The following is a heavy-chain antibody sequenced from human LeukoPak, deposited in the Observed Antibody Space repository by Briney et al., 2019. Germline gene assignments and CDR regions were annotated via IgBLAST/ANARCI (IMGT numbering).Heavy chain of an antibody. CDR1: GYPFTNYE. D-gene: IGHD3-22*01. CDR2: MNSNSGFT. V-gene: IGHV1-8*01. CDR3: ARGGIHSSGSLRTFDL. Sequence: ASVKVSCKASGYPFTNYEVHWVRQASGHGLEWMGWMNSNSGFTGYAQKFRGRVTMTRDTSMSTAYMELSSLRSEDMAAYYCARGGIHSSGSLRTFDLWGQGTLVTVSS. J-gene: IGHJ4*02.